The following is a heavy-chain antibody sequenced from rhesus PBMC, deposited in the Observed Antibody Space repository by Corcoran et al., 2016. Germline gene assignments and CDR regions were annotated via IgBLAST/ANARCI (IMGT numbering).Heavy chain of an antibody. Sequence: EVQLVESGGGLVQPGGSLRLSCAASGFTFSNYWMSWDRQAPGKGLDWVGRIKNKAEGGTAATAESVKGRFTISRDDSKNTLYLQMTGLKPEDTAVYYFTRWVGVTRYGLDSWGQGVVVTVSS. CDR2: IKNKAEGGTA. J-gene: IGHJ6*01. CDR1: GFTFSNYW. CDR3: TRWVGVTRYGLDS. D-gene: IGHD3-22*01. V-gene: IGHV3-16*02.